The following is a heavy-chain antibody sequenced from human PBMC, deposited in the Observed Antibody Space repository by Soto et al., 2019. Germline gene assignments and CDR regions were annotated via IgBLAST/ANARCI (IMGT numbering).Heavy chain of an antibody. V-gene: IGHV1-46*03. CDR2: INPNGGST. CDR1: GYTFTSYY. Sequence: QVQLVQSGAEVKKPGASVKVSCKASGYTFTSYYIHWVRQAPGQGLEWMGIINPNGGSTNYPQEFPGRVTMDRDTSTSPGYMDLSRLTSEDTAVFYCARGLFAGDVWGKGTTVTVSS. CDR3: ARGLFAGDV. J-gene: IGHJ6*04.